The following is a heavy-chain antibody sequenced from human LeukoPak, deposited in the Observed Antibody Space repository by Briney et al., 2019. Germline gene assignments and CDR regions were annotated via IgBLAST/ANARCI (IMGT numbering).Heavy chain of an antibody. Sequence: GRSLTLSCAASGFTFSSYGMHWVRQAPGKGLEWVAVISYDGSHKYYADSVKGRFTISRDNSKNTLYLQMNSLRAEDTAVYYCAKGTGASGAFDIWGQGTMVTVSS. CDR2: ISYDGSHK. CDR1: GFTFSSYG. J-gene: IGHJ3*02. V-gene: IGHV3-30*18. D-gene: IGHD7-27*01. CDR3: AKGTGASGAFDI.